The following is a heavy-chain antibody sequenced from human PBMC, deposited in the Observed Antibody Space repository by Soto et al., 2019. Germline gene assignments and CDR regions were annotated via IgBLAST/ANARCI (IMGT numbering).Heavy chain of an antibody. D-gene: IGHD3-10*01. V-gene: IGHV3-30-3*01. J-gene: IGHJ6*02. CDR2: ISYDGSNK. Sequence: GGSLRLSCAASGFTFSSYAMHWVRQAPGKGLEWVAVISYDGSNKYYADSVKGRFTISRDNSKNTLYLQMNSLRAEDTAVYYCAREEGFLGSGSYSRDPNYYYYGMDVWGQGTTVTVSS. CDR1: GFTFSSYA. CDR3: AREEGFLGSGSYSRDPNYYYYGMDV.